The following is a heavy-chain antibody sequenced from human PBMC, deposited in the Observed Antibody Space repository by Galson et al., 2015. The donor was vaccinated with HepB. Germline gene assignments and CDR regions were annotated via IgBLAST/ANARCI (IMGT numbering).Heavy chain of an antibody. Sequence: SVKVSCKASGYTFTGYYMHWVRQAPGQGLEWMGWINPNSGGTNYAQKFQGRVTMTRDTSISTAYMELSRLRSDDTAVYYCARIRRFGGLFNWFDPWGQGTLVTVSS. D-gene: IGHD3-10*01. CDR2: INPNSGGT. CDR1: GYTFTGYY. J-gene: IGHJ5*02. V-gene: IGHV1-2*02. CDR3: ARIRRFGGLFNWFDP.